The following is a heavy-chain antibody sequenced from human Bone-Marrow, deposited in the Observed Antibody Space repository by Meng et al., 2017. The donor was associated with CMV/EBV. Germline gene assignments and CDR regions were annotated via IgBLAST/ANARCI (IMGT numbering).Heavy chain of an antibody. V-gene: IGHV4-39*02. D-gene: IGHD1-1*01. CDR2: IYYSGNT. CDR1: GGSISSSSYY. Sequence: GSLRLSCTVSGGSISSSSYYWGWIRQPPGKGLEWIGSIYYSGNTYYNPSLKSRVTISVDTSKNQFSLKLSSVTAADTAVYYCARDGSPNLPIDYWGQGTLVTVSS. J-gene: IGHJ4*02. CDR3: ARDGSPNLPIDY.